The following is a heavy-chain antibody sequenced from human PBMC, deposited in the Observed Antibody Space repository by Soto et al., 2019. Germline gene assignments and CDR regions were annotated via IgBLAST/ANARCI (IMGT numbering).Heavy chain of an antibody. CDR3: ARESSGYSYGYNWFDP. V-gene: IGHV4-34*01. Sequence: SETLSLTCAVYGGSFSGYYWTWIRQPPGTGLEWIGEINHSGSTNYNPSLKSRFTISVDTSKNQFSLKLSSVTAADTAVYYCARESSGYSYGYNWFDPWGQGTLVTVSS. D-gene: IGHD5-18*01. J-gene: IGHJ5*02. CDR1: GGSFSGYY. CDR2: INHSGST.